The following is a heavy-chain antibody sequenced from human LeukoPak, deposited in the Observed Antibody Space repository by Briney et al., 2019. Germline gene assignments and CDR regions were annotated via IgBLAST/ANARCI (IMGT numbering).Heavy chain of an antibody. CDR1: GYTFTRYD. V-gene: IGHV1-8*03. CDR2: VNPNSGYT. J-gene: IGHJ4*02. D-gene: IGHD2-15*01. Sequence: GASVKVSCKASGYTFTRYDINWVRQATGQGLEWMGWVNPNSGYTGYAQKFQGRATITRDTSINTAYMELSSQRSEDTAVYYCARVDGSPDSWGQGTLVTVSS. CDR3: ARVDGSPDS.